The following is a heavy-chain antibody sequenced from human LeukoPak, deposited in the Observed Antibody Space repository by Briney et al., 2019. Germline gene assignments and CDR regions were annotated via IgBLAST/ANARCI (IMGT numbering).Heavy chain of an antibody. CDR2: IYTSGST. CDR1: GYSISSGYC. Sequence: PSETLSLTCTVSGYSISSGYCWGWIRQPPGKGLEWIGRIYTSGSTNYNPSLKSRVTISVDTSKNQFSLKLSSVTAADTAVYYCAREPGRGLWFDYWGQGTLVTVSS. J-gene: IGHJ4*02. D-gene: IGHD5-18*01. V-gene: IGHV4-38-2*02. CDR3: AREPGRGLWFDY.